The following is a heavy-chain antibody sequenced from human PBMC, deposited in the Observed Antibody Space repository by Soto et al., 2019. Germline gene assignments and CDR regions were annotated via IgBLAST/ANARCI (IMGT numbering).Heavy chain of an antibody. J-gene: IGHJ4*02. Sequence: VGSLRLSCAGSGFTFSSYAMGWVRQGPGKGLEWVAVVSIGGSTHYADSVRGRFTISRDNSKNTLSLQMNSLTAEDTAVYFCAKRRGAGGHFDYWGQGALVTVSS. CDR2: VSIGGST. D-gene: IGHD2-15*01. CDR1: GFTFSSYA. CDR3: AKRRGAGGHFDY. V-gene: IGHV3-23*01.